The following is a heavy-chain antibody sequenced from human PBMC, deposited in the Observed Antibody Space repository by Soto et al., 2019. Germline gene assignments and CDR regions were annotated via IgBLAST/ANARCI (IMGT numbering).Heavy chain of an antibody. Sequence: PGGYLRLACAASGFTFSSYAMIWVRQAPGKGLEWVSAISGSGGSTYYADSVKGRFTISRDNSKNTLYLQMNSLRAEDTAVYYCARAARGYNYWGQGTLVTVSS. V-gene: IGHV3-23*01. CDR3: ARAARGYNY. CDR1: GFTFSSYA. CDR2: ISGSGGST. J-gene: IGHJ4*02. D-gene: IGHD5-18*01.